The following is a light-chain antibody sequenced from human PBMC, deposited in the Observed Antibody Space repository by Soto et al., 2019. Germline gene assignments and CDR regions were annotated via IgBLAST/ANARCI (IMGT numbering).Light chain of an antibody. CDR2: DVS. J-gene: IGLJ1*01. Sequence: QSALTQPRSVSGSPGQSVTISCTGTSSDVGGYDFVSWYQQHPGKAPKLMISDVSKRPSGVPDRFSGSKSGNTASLTISGLQAEDEADYYCCSYAGDLALFGSGTKVTVL. CDR1: SSDVGGYDF. CDR3: CSYAGDLAL. V-gene: IGLV2-11*01.